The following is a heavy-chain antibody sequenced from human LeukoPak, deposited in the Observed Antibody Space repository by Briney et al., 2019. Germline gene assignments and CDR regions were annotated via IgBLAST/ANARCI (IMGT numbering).Heavy chain of an antibody. CDR2: ISGTGSRT. CDR1: GFTFSSYA. V-gene: IGHV3-23*01. Sequence: GGSLRLPCAASGFTFSSYAMNWVRQAPGKGLEWVSAISGTGSRTYYADSVKGRFTISRDNSKNTLYLQMKSLRVEHTARYYCAKDLATRGRYFDYWGQGTLVTVSS. J-gene: IGHJ4*02. CDR3: AKDLATRGRYFDY. D-gene: IGHD5-12*01.